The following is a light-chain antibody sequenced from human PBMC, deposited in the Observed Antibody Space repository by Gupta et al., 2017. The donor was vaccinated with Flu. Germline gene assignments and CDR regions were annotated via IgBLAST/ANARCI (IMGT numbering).Light chain of an antibody. V-gene: IGKV2-30*01. CDR3: RQGKHCMYS. Sequence: VTVGQPASISCRSSHSLVYGDGNVYLYWYHQRPGQSPRRLIYKGSKRDSGVPDRFSGSGSDTDFTLRISRVEAEDVGLYYCRQGKHCMYSFGQGTKVEIK. J-gene: IGKJ2*01. CDR1: HSLVYGDGNVY. CDR2: KGS.